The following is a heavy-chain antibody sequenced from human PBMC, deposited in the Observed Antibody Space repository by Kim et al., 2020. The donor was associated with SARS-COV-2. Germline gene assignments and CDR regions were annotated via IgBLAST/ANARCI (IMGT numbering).Heavy chain of an antibody. D-gene: IGHD5-18*01. V-gene: IGHV4-59*13. CDR3: ARGLSIYSPRPWYAFDI. Sequence: SETLSLTCSVSGGSISSYYWSWIRQPPGKGLEWIGYIYFSGSTNYNPSLKSRVTISVDTSKNQFSLKLSSVTAADTAVYYCARGLSIYSPRPWYAFDIWGQGTMVTVSS. CDR2: IYFSGST. J-gene: IGHJ3*02. CDR1: GGSISSYY.